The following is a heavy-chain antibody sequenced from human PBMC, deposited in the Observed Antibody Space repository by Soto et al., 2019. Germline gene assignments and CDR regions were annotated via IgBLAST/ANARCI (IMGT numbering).Heavy chain of an antibody. V-gene: IGHV4-4*02. Sequence: SVMLCVPRGVACGSFTGNNGWRWVRQPPGQGLEWIGEIYRTGSTNYNPSLKSRVTISLDKSENQFSLKVTSLTAADTAVYYCASQERGPCVHYCGTARLVT. D-gene: IGHD1-1*01. CDR1: CGSFTGNNG. CDR3: ASQERGPCVHY. CDR2: IYRTGST. J-gene: IGHJ4*02.